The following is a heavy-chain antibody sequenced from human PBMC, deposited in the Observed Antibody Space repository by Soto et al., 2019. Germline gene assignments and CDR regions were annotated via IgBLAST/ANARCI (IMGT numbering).Heavy chain of an antibody. CDR1: GFIVSSYT. J-gene: IGHJ5*02. CDR2: ITYDGSNH. V-gene: IGHV3-30*14. D-gene: IGHD3-10*01. Sequence: GGSLRLSCADSGFIVSSYTFHWVRQAPGKGLEWVGVITYDGSNHYYADSVKGRFTLSRDNSENTLFLQMNNLSLEVTAVYYCVRDRGGSYCLDPWGQGTLDTVSS. CDR3: VRDRGGSYCLDP.